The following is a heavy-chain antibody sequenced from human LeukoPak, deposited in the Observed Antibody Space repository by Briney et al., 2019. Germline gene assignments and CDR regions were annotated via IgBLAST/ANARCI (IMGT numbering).Heavy chain of an antibody. Sequence: SETLSLTCTVSGGSISSYYWSWIRQPPGKGLEWIGYIYYSGSTNYNPSLKSRVTISVDTSKNQFSLKLSSVTAADTAVYYCARTIAAAGIWFDPWGQGTLVPVSS. D-gene: IGHD6-13*01. J-gene: IGHJ5*02. V-gene: IGHV4-59*01. CDR1: GGSISSYY. CDR2: IYYSGST. CDR3: ARTIAAAGIWFDP.